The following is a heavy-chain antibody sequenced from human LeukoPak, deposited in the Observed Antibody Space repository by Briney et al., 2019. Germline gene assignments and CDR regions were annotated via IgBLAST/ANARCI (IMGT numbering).Heavy chain of an antibody. J-gene: IGHJ3*02. D-gene: IGHD3-9*01. CDR2: ISSSSSYI. V-gene: IGHV3-21*01. CDR1: GFTFSSYS. CDR3: ARTMYYDILTGYRDAFDI. Sequence: PGGSLRLSCAASGFTFSSYSMNWVRQAPGKGLEWVSSISSSSSYIYYADSVRGRFTISRDNAKNSLYLQMNSLRAEDTAVYYCARTMYYDILTGYRDAFDIWGQGTMVTVSS.